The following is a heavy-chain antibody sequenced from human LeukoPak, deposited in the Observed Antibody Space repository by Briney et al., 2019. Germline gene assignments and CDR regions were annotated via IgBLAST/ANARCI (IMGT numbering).Heavy chain of an antibody. Sequence: SETLFLTCTVSGGSISSSSYYWGWIRQPPGKGLEWIGSIYYSGSTYYNPSLKSRVTISVDTSKNQFSLKLSSVTAADTAVYYCEALRTYIVEDYWGQGTLVTVSS. J-gene: IGHJ4*02. D-gene: IGHD3-22*01. CDR2: IYYSGST. CDR3: EALRTYIVEDY. V-gene: IGHV4-39*01. CDR1: GGSISSSSYY.